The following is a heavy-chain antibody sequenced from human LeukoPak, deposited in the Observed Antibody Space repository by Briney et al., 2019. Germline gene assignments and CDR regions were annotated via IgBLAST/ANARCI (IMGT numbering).Heavy chain of an antibody. Sequence: GGSLRLSCAASGFRFNTYWMSWVRQAPGKGLEWVANIRQDGNEKYYADSVKGRFTISRDNGKNSLDLQMNSLRADDTAVYYCARDTLGEGEDANYAVYYFDYWGQGTLVTVFS. CDR1: GFRFNTYW. J-gene: IGHJ4*02. CDR3: ARDTLGEGEDANYAVYYFDY. CDR2: IRQDGNEK. V-gene: IGHV3-7*01. D-gene: IGHD4/OR15-4a*01.